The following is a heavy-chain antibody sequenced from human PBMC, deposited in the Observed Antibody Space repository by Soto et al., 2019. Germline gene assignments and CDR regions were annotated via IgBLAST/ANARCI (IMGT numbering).Heavy chain of an antibody. CDR3: ARGITGTNLDWFDP. Sequence: PSETLSLTCTVSGGSISSYYWSWIRQPAGKGLEWIGRIYTSGSTNYNPSLKSRVTMSVDTSKNQFSLKLSSVTAADTAVYYCARGITGTNLDWFDPWGQGTLVTVSS. D-gene: IGHD1-7*01. J-gene: IGHJ5*02. CDR2: IYTSGST. CDR1: GGSISSYY. V-gene: IGHV4-4*07.